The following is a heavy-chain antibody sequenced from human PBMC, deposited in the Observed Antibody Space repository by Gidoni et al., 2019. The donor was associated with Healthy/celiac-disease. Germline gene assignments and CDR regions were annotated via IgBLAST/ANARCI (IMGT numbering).Heavy chain of an antibody. J-gene: IGHJ4*02. CDR2: ISWNSGSI. V-gene: IGHV3-9*01. CDR1: GFPFDDYA. D-gene: IGHD6-19*01. Sequence: EVQLVESGGGLVQPGRSLSLSCAASGFPFDDYAMHCVRQAPGKGMEWVSGISWNSGSIGYADSVKGRFTISRDNAKNSLYLQMNSLRAEDTALYYCAKDIEQWLEGYYFDYWGQGTLVTVSS. CDR3: AKDIEQWLEGYYFDY.